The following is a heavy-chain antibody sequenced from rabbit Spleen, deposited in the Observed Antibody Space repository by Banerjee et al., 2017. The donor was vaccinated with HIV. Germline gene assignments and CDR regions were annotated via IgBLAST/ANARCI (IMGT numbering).Heavy chain of an antibody. Sequence: QSLEESGGGLVKPGASLTLTCKASGFSFNSGDDMCWVRQAPGKGLEWIACIYKSSDNTYYANWAKGRFTISTTSSTTVTLQMTSLTGADTATYFCARDSGSSFSSYGMDLWGPGTLVTVS. CDR3: ARDSGSSFSSYGMDL. V-gene: IGHV1S40*01. CDR2: IYKSSDNT. J-gene: IGHJ6*01. D-gene: IGHD8-1*01. CDR1: GFSFNSGDD.